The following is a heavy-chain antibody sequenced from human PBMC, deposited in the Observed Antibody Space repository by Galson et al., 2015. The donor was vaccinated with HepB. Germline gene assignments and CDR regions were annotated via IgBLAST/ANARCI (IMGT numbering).Heavy chain of an antibody. D-gene: IGHD3-10*01. V-gene: IGHV3-23*01. Sequence: SLRLSCAASGFTFSSYAMSWVRQAPGKGLEWVSAISGSGGSTYYADSVKGRFTISRDNSKNTLYLQMNSLRAEDTAVYYCAKDLGYYGSGPNRHWGQGTLVTVSS. CDR3: AKDLGYYGSGPNRH. J-gene: IGHJ1*01. CDR1: GFTFSSYA. CDR2: ISGSGGST.